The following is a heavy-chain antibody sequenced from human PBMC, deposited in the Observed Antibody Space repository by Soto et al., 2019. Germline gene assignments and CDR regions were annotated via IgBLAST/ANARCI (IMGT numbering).Heavy chain of an antibody. V-gene: IGHV1-3*01. CDR1: GYTFTSYA. CDR3: ARDPPYYYDSSGYYPRYYYYYGMDV. D-gene: IGHD3-22*01. Sequence: QVQLVQSGAEVKKPGASVKVSCKASGYTFTSYAMHWVRQAPGQRLEWMGWINAGNGNTKYSQKFQGRVTITRDTSARTAYMELSSLRSEDTAVYYCARDPPYYYDSSGYYPRYYYYYGMDVWGQGTTVTVSS. CDR2: INAGNGNT. J-gene: IGHJ6*02.